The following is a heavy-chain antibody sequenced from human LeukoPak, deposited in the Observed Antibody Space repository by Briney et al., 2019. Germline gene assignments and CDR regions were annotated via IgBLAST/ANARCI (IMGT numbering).Heavy chain of an antibody. V-gene: IGHV3-30*02. D-gene: IGHD2-21*02. CDR1: GFTFSSYG. CDR3: TTGTVIVVVTAIPFDY. Sequence: GGSLRLSCAASGFTFSSYGMHWVRQAPGKGLEWVAFIRYDGSNKYYADSVKGGFTISRDNSKNTLYLQMNSLRAEDTAVYYCTTGTVIVVVTAIPFDYWGQGTLVTVSS. CDR2: IRYDGSNK. J-gene: IGHJ4*02.